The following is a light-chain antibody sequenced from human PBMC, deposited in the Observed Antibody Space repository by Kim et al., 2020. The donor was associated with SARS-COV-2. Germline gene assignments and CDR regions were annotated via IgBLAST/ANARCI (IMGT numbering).Light chain of an antibody. CDR1: QSLGDR. CDR3: QQYKNWPYS. V-gene: IGKV3D-15*01. Sequence: SVSPGERATLSCRANQSLGDRLAWYQYRPGQAPRLLIYGASNRATGIPARFSGRGSGTEFTLTISTPQSDYFAVYYCQQYKNWPYSFGQGTKLEI. CDR2: GAS. J-gene: IGKJ2*03.